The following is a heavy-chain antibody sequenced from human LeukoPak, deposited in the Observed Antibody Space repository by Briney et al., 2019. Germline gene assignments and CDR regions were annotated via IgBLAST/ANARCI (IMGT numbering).Heavy chain of an antibody. D-gene: IGHD3-10*01. Sequence: SETLSLTCTVSGGSISSSSYYWGWNRQPPGKGLEWIGSIYYSGSTYYNPSLKSRVTISVDTSKNQFSLKLSSVTAADTAVYYCARSVGELWVDYWGQGTLVTVSS. CDR1: GGSISSSSYY. CDR2: IYYSGST. CDR3: ARSVGELWVDY. V-gene: IGHV4-39*07. J-gene: IGHJ4*02.